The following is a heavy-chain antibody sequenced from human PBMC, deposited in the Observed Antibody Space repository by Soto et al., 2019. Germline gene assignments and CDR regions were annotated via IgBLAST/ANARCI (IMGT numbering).Heavy chain of an antibody. CDR2: ISGSGGST. D-gene: IGHD2-15*01. Sequence: GGSLRLSCAASGVSFSSYAMSWVRQAPGKGLEWVSAISGSGGSTYYADSVKGRFTISRDNSKNTLYLQMNSLRAEDTAVYYCAKRPAIAAIYYFDYWGQRTLVTVSS. CDR1: GVSFSSYA. CDR3: AKRPAIAAIYYFDY. V-gene: IGHV3-23*01. J-gene: IGHJ4*02.